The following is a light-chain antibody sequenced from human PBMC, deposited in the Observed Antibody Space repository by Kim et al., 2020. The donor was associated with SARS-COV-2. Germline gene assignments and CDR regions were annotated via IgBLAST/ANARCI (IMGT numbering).Light chain of an antibody. J-gene: IGLJ1*01. CDR2: DVS. V-gene: IGLV2-14*03. CDR3: SSYTSSSTYV. Sequence: GQSITISCTGTSSDVGTYNYVSWYQQHPGKAPKLIIYDVSKRPSGVSSRFSGSKSGTTASLTISGLQAEDEADYYCSSYTSSSTYVFGSGTKVTVL. CDR1: SSDVGTYNY.